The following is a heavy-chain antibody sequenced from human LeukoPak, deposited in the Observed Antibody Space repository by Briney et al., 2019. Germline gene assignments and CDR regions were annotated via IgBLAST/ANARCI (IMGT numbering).Heavy chain of an antibody. CDR1: GFTFSVYA. Sequence: GGSLRLSCAASGFTFSVYAMTWVRQAPGKGLEWVSVITVGGTTYYLDSVKGRFTISRDNSKNTLYLQMNSLRSEDTAVYYCAKHRGDAYNALDYWGQGILVTVSS. CDR3: AKHRGDAYNALDY. V-gene: IGHV3-23*01. CDR2: ITVGGTT. D-gene: IGHD5-24*01. J-gene: IGHJ4*02.